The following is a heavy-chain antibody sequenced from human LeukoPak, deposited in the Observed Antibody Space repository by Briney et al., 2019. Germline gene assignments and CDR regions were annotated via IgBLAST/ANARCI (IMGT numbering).Heavy chain of an antibody. Sequence: ASVKVSCKASGGTFSSYGISWVRQAPGQGLEWMGWISAYNGNTNYAQKLQGRVTMTTDTSTSTAYMELRSLRSDDTAVYYCARDLDRKLLWFGEPNYYFDYWGQGTLVTVSS. V-gene: IGHV1-18*01. CDR2: ISAYNGNT. CDR3: ARDLDRKLLWFGEPNYYFDY. CDR1: GGTFSSYG. J-gene: IGHJ4*02. D-gene: IGHD3-10*01.